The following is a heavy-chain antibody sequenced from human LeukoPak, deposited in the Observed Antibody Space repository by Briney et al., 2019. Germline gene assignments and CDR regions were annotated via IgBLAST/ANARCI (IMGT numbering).Heavy chain of an antibody. V-gene: IGHV4-31*03. Sequence: SQTLSLTCTVSGSSISIGGYYWSWIRQHPGKGPEWIGYTYYSGSTYYNPSLKSRITISVDTSKRQFSLNLSSVTAADTAVYYCARHVAMATIGDWFDPWGQGTLVTVSS. CDR2: TYYSGST. CDR3: ARHVAMATIGDWFDP. CDR1: GSSISIGGYY. D-gene: IGHD5-24*01. J-gene: IGHJ5*02.